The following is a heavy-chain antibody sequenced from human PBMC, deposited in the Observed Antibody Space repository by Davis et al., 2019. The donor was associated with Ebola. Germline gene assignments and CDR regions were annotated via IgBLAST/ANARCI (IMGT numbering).Heavy chain of an antibody. J-gene: IGHJ4*02. CDR3: TKPGRKTWYSHSSGGPHAFDS. D-gene: IGHD6-6*01. CDR2: VSGSGINT. CDR1: GFTCSSYA. Sequence: GESLKISCAASGFTCSSYAMICVRQGPGQGLEWDSSVSGSGINTYYADSVKGRLTISRDNSRNTVYLEMYSLRVKDTAVYYCTKPGRKTWYSHSSGGPHAFDSWGQGTLVTVSS. V-gene: IGHV3-23*01.